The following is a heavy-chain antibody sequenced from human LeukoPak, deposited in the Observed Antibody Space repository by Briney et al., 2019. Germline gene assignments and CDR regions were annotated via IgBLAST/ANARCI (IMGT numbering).Heavy chain of an antibody. J-gene: IGHJ4*02. CDR3: ATSTARYGSGAYFDY. V-gene: IGHV4-59*08. CDR2: IYYRGST. Sequence: SETLSLTCTVSGGSISSYYWSWIRQPPGKGLEWIGYIYYRGSTNYNPSLKSRVTISVDTSKNQFSLKLSSVTAADTAVYYCATSTARYGSGAYFDYWGQGTLVTVSS. D-gene: IGHD2-15*01. CDR1: GGSISSYY.